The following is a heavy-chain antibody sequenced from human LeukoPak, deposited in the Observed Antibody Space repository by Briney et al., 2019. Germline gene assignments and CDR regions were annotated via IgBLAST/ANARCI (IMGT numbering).Heavy chain of an antibody. J-gene: IGHJ3*02. D-gene: IGHD3-16*01. V-gene: IGHV3-53*01. CDR3: ARDWGFHI. CDR1: GFTVSDNY. CDR2: LYSGDNT. Sequence: GGSLRLSCAASGFTVSDNYMSWVRQAPGKGLEWVLILYSGDNTYYADSVKGRFTISRDTSKNTLYLQMNSLRAEDTAVYYCARDWGFHIWGQGTMVTVSS.